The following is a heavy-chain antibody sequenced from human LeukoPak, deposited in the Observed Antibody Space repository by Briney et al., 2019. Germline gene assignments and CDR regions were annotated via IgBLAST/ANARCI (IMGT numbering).Heavy chain of an antibody. CDR1: YYSISSVYY. Sequence: SETLSLTCSVSYYSISSVYYWSWIRQPPGKGLEWIGEINHSGSTNYNPSLKSRVTISVDTSKNQFSLKLSSVTAADTAVYYCARAPRIAVAGTWFDYWGQGTLVTVSS. V-gene: IGHV4-38-2*02. CDR3: ARAPRIAVAGTWFDY. CDR2: INHSGST. J-gene: IGHJ4*02. D-gene: IGHD6-19*01.